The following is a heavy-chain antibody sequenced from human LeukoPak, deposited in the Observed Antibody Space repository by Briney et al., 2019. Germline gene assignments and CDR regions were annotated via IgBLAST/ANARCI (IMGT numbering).Heavy chain of an antibody. CDR2: ISGSGGST. CDR1: GFTFSSYA. J-gene: IGHJ4*02. Sequence: GGSLRLSCAASGFTFSSYAMSWVRQAPGKGLEWVSAISGSGGSTYYADSVKGRFTISRDNAKNTLYLQMNSLRAEDTAVYYCAKDYYGSSGYYQLDYWGQGTLVTVSS. V-gene: IGHV3-23*01. D-gene: IGHD3-22*01. CDR3: AKDYYGSSGYYQLDY.